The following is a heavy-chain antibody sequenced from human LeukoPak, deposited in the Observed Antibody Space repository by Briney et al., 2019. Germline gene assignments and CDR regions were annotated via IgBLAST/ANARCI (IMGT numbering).Heavy chain of an antibody. Sequence: SGGSLRLSCAASGFTFSSHYMHWVRQAPGTGLVWVSLINSDGSSTNYADSVKGRFTISRDNAKNTLYLQMNSLRAEDTAVYYCATDVPAVTIFGYWGQGTLVTVSS. CDR1: GFTFSSHY. V-gene: IGHV3-74*01. J-gene: IGHJ4*02. D-gene: IGHD2-2*01. CDR3: ATDVPAVTIFGY. CDR2: INSDGSST.